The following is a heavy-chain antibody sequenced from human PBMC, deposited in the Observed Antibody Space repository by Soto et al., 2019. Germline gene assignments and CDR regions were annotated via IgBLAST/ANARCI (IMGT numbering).Heavy chain of an antibody. CDR2: INHSGST. V-gene: IGHV4-34*01. D-gene: IGHD2-8*02. CDR3: ARDKITGLFDY. J-gene: IGHJ4*02. CDR1: GGSFSGYY. Sequence: QVQLQQWGAGLLKPSETLSLTCAVYGGSFSGYYWTWIRQPPGTGLEWIGEINHSGSTNYNPSLTSRVTLSVDTSKNQFSLKLTSLTAADTAVYYCARDKITGLFDYWGQGTLVTVSS.